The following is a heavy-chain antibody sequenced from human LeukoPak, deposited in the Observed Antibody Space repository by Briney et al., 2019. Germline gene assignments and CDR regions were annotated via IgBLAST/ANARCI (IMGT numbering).Heavy chain of an antibody. J-gene: IGHJ6*02. Sequence: ASVKVSCKASGYTSTNFDINCVRHAPGHGVEWRGWMDLNSGKTGYRQEFQGRVTITTNTSKCTAYMELSSLRSEDTAVYYCGRGYAMDVWGQGTTVTVSS. V-gene: IGHV1-8*01. CDR1: GYTSTNFD. CDR2: MDLNSGKT. CDR3: GRGYAMDV.